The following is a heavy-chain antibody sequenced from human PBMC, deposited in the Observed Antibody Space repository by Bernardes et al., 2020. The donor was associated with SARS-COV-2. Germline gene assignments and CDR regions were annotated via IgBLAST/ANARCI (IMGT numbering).Heavy chain of an antibody. Sequence: ASVKVSCKASGYTFTSYGISWVRQAPGQGLEWMGWISAYNGNTNYAQKLQGRVTMTTDTSTSTAYMELRSLRSDDTAVYYCARDRDQQKYYDFWSGYSPFDYWGQGTLVTVSS. CDR2: ISAYNGNT. J-gene: IGHJ4*02. CDR1: GYTFTSYG. CDR3: ARDRDQQKYYDFWSGYSPFDY. D-gene: IGHD3-3*01. V-gene: IGHV1-18*01.